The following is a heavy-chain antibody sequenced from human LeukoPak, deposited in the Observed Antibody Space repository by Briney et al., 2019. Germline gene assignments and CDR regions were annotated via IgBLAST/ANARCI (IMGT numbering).Heavy chain of an antibody. CDR2: INKDGSEI. D-gene: IGHD5-18*01. J-gene: IGHJ3*02. CDR3: ARALYSYGPSDAYDM. Sequence: PGGSLRLSCEASGFRFRNHWMSWVRQAPGKGLEWVANINKDGSEIYFVDSLKGRFSISRDNANNSLYLQMNSLSAEDTAVYFCARALYSYGPSDAYDMWGRGTMVTVSS. CDR1: GFRFRNHW. V-gene: IGHV3-7*01.